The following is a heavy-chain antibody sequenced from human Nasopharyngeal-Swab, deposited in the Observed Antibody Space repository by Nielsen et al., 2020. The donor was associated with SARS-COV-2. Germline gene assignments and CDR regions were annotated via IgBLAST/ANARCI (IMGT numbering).Heavy chain of an antibody. Sequence: GESLKISCAASGFTFSSYSMSWVRQAPGKGLEWVSSISSSSSYIYYADSVKGRFTISRDNAKNSLYLQMSSLRDEDTAVYYCVREFEATGATYLDYWGLGTLVTVSS. CDR1: GFTFSSYS. V-gene: IGHV3-21*01. D-gene: IGHD1-26*01. CDR3: VREFEATGATYLDY. J-gene: IGHJ4*02. CDR2: ISSSSSYI.